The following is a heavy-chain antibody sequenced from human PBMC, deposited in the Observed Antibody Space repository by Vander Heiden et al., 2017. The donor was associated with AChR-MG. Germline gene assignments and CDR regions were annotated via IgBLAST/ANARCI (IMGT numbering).Heavy chain of an antibody. Sequence: QVKLQLSATGLVNPPVTLSTTCTVPGGSFSRSYWSWIRQSPGKGLDWIEYIYYSGSSNYNPSLKGLLTISVDSSKNQFSLKLISVTPADTSVYYCARVGSPTILAPRYWYFDLWGRGTLVTVSS. CDR2: IYYSGSS. CDR3: ARVGSPTILAPRYWYFDL. CDR1: GGSFSRSY. D-gene: IGHD3-3*01. V-gene: IGHV4-59*01. J-gene: IGHJ2*01.